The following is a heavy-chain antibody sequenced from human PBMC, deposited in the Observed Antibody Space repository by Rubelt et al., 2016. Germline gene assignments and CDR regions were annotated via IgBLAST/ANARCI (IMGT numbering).Heavy chain of an antibody. CDR1: GFIFSSYG. CDR2: ITGGGTT. D-gene: IGHD4-23*01. CDR3: ARDPGTLRWAFDY. Sequence: VQLVESGGGVVQPGRSLRLSCEVSGFIFSSYGMHWVRQAPGKGLEWVSAITGGGTTYSATSVKGRITISRDNSKNTLYLYMESLRAEDTAVYYCARDPGTLRWAFDYWGQGALVTVSS. J-gene: IGHJ4*02. V-gene: IGHV3-23*04.